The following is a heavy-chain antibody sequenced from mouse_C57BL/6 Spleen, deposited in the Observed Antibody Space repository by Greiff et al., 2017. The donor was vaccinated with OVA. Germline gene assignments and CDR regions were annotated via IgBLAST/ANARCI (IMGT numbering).Heavy chain of an antibody. CDR1: GFTFSSYA. J-gene: IGHJ4*01. CDR2: ISDGGSYT. D-gene: IGHD2-1*01. CDR3: ARALGNYDYYAMDY. V-gene: IGHV5-4*03. Sequence: EVNVVESGGGLVKPGGSLKLSCAASGFTFSSYAMSWVRQTPEKRLEWVATISDGGSYTYYPDNVKGRFTISRDNAKNNLYLQMSHLKSEDTAMYYCARALGNYDYYAMDYWGQGTSVTVSS.